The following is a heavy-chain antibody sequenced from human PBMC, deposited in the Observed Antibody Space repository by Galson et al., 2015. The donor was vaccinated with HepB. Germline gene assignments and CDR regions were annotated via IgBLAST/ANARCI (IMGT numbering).Heavy chain of an antibody. D-gene: IGHD2-21*02. CDR2: ISWNSGSI. CDR1: EFTFDDYA. J-gene: IGHJ2*01. CDR3: AKGAYCGGDCYSINWYFDL. V-gene: IGHV3-9*01. Sequence: SLRLSCAASEFTFDDYAMHWVRQAPGKGLEWVSGISWNSGSIGYADSVKGRFTISRDNAKNSLYLQMNSLRAEDTALYYCAKGAYCGGDCYSINWYFDLWGRGTLVTVSS.